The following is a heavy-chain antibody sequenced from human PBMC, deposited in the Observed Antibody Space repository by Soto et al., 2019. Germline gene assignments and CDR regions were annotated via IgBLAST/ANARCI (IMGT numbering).Heavy chain of an antibody. CDR3: ARHTLNHLFDY. V-gene: IGHV4-39*01. CDR2: IYYSGST. Sequence: SETLSLTCTVSGGSISSSSYYWGWIRQPPGKGLEWIGSIYYSGSTYYNPSLKSRVTISVDTSKNQFSLKLSSVTAADTAVYYCARHTLNHLFDYWGQGTLVTVSS. CDR1: GGSISSSSYY. J-gene: IGHJ4*02.